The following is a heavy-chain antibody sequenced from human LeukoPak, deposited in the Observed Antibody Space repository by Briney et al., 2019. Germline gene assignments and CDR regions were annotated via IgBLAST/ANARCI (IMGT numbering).Heavy chain of an antibody. CDR1: GFTFSTYT. J-gene: IGHJ2*01. CDR3: ARDPIAVAGTYDWYFDL. CDR2: IKEDGSEK. Sequence: LAGGSLRLSCTGSGFTFSTYTMSWVRQAPGKGLEWVANIKEDGSEKNYVDSVKGRFTISRDNAKNSLYLQMNSLRAEDTAVYYCARDPIAVAGTYDWYFDLWGRGTLLTVSS. V-gene: IGHV3-7*01. D-gene: IGHD6-19*01.